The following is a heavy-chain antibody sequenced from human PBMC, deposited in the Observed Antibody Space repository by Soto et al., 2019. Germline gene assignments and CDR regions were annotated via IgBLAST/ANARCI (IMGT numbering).Heavy chain of an antibody. CDR2: IYYSGST. J-gene: IGHJ6*03. CDR3: ARVVDLLSPNIDYYYMDV. CDR1: GGSISSYY. V-gene: IGHV4-59*08. D-gene: IGHD3-10*01. Sequence: SETLSLTCTVSGGSISSYYWSWIRQPPGKGLEWIGYIYYSGSTNYNPSLKSPVTISVDTSKNQFSLKLRSVTAADTAMYYCARVVDLLSPNIDYYYMDVWGKGTTVTVSS.